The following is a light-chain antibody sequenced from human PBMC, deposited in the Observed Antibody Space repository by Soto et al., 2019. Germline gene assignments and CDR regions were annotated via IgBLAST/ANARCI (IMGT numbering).Light chain of an antibody. CDR1: NSDVGAYTF. CDR3: AVWDDGLNGWL. J-gene: IGLJ3*02. V-gene: IGLV2-11*01. CDR2: AVS. Sequence: QSVLTQPRSVSGSPGQSVTISCTGTNSDVGAYTFVSWYQQLPGKAPKLIISAVSYWPSGVPDRFSGSKSGNSASLAISGLKSEDEADYYCAVWDDGLNGWLFGGGTKVTVL.